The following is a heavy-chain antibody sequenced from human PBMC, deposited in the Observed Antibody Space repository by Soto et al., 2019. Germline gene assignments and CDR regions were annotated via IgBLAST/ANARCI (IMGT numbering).Heavy chain of an antibody. Sequence: QVQLVQSGAEVKKPGSSVKVSCKASGGTFSTYGISWVRQAPGQGLEWMGGIVPMFATANYAQKFQGRVTITADESTSIAYMELSSLRSEDTAVYYCARVVTYGSESSGYSEAVAIWGQGTMVTVSS. CDR1: GGTFSTYG. J-gene: IGHJ3*02. D-gene: IGHD3-22*01. CDR3: ARVVTYGSESSGYSEAVAI. V-gene: IGHV1-69*01. CDR2: IVPMFATA.